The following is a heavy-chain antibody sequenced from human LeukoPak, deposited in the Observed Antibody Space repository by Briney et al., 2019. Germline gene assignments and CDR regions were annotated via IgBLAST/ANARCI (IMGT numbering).Heavy chain of an antibody. CDR2: IYTSGST. CDR3: ARGGSDSSSDY. J-gene: IGHJ4*02. D-gene: IGHD6-13*01. CDR1: GGSISCYY. Sequence: TSETLSLTCTVSGGSISCYYWSWIRQPAGKGLEWIGRIYTSGSTNYNPSLKSRVTMSVDTSKNQFSLKLSSVTAADTAVYYCARGGSDSSSDYWGQGTLVTVSS. V-gene: IGHV4-4*07.